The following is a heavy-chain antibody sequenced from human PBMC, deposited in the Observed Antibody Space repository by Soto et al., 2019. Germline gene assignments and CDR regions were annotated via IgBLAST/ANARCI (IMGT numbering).Heavy chain of an antibody. V-gene: IGHV1-69*12. CDR2: ITPMFGTA. CDR1: GGTFSRYA. J-gene: IGHJ2*01. D-gene: IGHD6-19*01. CDR3: AQTLGLAVAEPGRFDL. Sequence: QVQLVQSGAEVKKYGSSVKVSCKASGGTFSRYAISWVRQAPGQGLEWMGGITPMFGTANYAQRFQGRVTITADESTSTAYMQLSSLRSDDTAVYYCAQTLGLAVAEPGRFDLWGRGTLVTVSS.